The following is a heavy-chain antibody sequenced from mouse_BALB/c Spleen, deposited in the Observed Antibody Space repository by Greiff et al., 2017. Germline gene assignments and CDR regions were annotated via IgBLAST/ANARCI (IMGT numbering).Heavy chain of an antibody. CDR2: ISYSGST. CDR3: ARSGDYDDCFAY. CDR1: GYSITSDYA. J-gene: IGHJ3*01. Sequence: EVKLQESGPGLVKPSQSLSLTCTVTGYSITSDYAWNWIRQFPGNKLEWMGYISYSGSTSYNPSLKSRISITRDTSKNQFFLQLNSVTTEDTATYYCARSGDYDDCFAYWGQGTLVTVSA. D-gene: IGHD2-4*01. V-gene: IGHV3-2*02.